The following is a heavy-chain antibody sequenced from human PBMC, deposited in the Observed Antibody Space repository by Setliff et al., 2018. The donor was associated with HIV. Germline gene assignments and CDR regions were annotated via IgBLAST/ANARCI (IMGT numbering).Heavy chain of an antibody. CDR1: GGSFSGYY. CDR2: IYYSGST. CDR3: ARGTPDHEVWYFDL. V-gene: IGHV4-31*11. J-gene: IGHJ2*01. Sequence: SETLSLTCAVYGGSFSGYYWSWIRQHPGKGMEWIGYIYYSGSTYYNPSLKSRVTISVDTSKNQFSLKLSPVTAADTAIYYCARGTPDHEVWYFDLWGRGTLGIVSS.